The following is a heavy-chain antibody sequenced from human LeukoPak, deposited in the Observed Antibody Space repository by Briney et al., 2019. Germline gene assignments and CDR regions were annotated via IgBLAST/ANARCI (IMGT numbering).Heavy chain of an antibody. CDR3: ASSGTSEINWFDP. Sequence: PSETLSLTCTVSGGSISSGGYYWSWIRQHPGKGLEWIGYIDYSGSTYYNPFLKSRVTISVDTSKNQCSLRLSSVTAADAAVYYCASSGTSEINWFDPWGQGTLVTVSS. J-gene: IGHJ5*02. V-gene: IGHV4-31*03. CDR2: IDYSGST. CDR1: GGSISSGGYY. D-gene: IGHD1-26*01.